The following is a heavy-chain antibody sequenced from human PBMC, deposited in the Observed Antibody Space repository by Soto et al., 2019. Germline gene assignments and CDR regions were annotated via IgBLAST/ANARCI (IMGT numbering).Heavy chain of an antibody. J-gene: IGHJ4*02. Sequence: GGSLRLSCVASGLTFGSRAMSWVRQAPGEGLQWVATITDNGGDAKYADSVRGRFVISRDNSKKTLYLQMTSFTAEDSAMYFCARGSTESYPGSRIFDFWGRGTLVTVSS. CDR1: GLTFGSRA. CDR3: ARGSTESYPGSRIFDF. D-gene: IGHD3-10*01. V-gene: IGHV3-23*01. CDR2: ITDNGGDA.